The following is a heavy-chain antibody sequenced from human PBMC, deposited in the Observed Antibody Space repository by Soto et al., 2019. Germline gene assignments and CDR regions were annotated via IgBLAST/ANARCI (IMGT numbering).Heavy chain of an antibody. CDR1: GFTFDDYA. CDR2: ISWNSGHI. J-gene: IGHJ4*02. Sequence: ESGGALVPPGRSLRLSCAASGFTFDDYAMYWVRQVLGKGLEWVSSISWNSGHIGYADSVKGRFTTSRDNAKNSLYLQMNSLRPEDTALYSCVRSKGGYSYGTPFDYWGQGTLVTVSS. D-gene: IGHD5-18*01. V-gene: IGHV3-9*01. CDR3: VRSKGGYSYGTPFDY.